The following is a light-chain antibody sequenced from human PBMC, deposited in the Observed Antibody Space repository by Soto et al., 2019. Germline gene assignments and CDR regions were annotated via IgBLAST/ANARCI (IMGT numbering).Light chain of an antibody. CDR3: HQYGNSPQT. CDR1: QTIDNTS. V-gene: IGKV3-20*01. CDR2: GAS. Sequence: EIVMTQSPATLSLSPGEIATLSFRASQTIDNTSAWYQQKPGQAPRLLIYGASSRATGIPDRFSGSGSGTVFTLTINILEPDDFAVYYCHQYGNSPQTFGQGTKVDIK. J-gene: IGKJ1*01.